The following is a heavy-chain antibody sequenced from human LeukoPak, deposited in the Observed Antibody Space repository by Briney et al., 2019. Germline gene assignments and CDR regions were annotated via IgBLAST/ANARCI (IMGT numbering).Heavy chain of an antibody. CDR2: VDPEDGEK. V-gene: IGHV1-69-2*01. CDR3: ATSEYSSGWYATDY. J-gene: IGHJ4*02. Sequence: ATVKISCKVSGYTFTDYYMHWVQQAPGKGLEWMGLVDPEDGEKIYAEKFQGRVTITADTSTDTAYMELSSLRSEDTAVYYCATSEYSSGWYATDYWGQGTLVTVSS. D-gene: IGHD6-19*01. CDR1: GYTFTDYY.